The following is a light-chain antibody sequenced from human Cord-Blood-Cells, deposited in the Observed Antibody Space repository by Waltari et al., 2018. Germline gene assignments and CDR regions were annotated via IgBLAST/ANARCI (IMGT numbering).Light chain of an antibody. CDR2: DFS. CDR1: SSDVGGYNY. Sequence: QSALTQPRSVSGSPGQSVTISCTGTSSDVGGYNYVSWYQQHPGNAPKLLIYDFSKRPSGVPDRFSGSKSGNTASLTISGLQAEDEADYYCCSYAGSYTWVFGTGTKVTVL. J-gene: IGLJ1*01. CDR3: CSYAGSYTWV. V-gene: IGLV2-11*01.